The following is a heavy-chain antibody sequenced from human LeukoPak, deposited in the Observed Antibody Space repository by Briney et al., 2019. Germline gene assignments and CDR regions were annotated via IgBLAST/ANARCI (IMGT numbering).Heavy chain of an antibody. J-gene: IGHJ4*02. V-gene: IGHV1-46*01. CDR3: ARDLVRGSAAAGFDY. Sequence: ASVKVSCKASGYTFTGYYMHWVRQAPGQGLEWMGIINPSGGSTSYAQKFQGRVTMTRDTSTSTVYMELSSLRSEDTAVYYCARDLVRGSAAAGFDYWGQGTLVTVSS. CDR2: INPSGGST. CDR1: GYTFTGYY. D-gene: IGHD6-13*01.